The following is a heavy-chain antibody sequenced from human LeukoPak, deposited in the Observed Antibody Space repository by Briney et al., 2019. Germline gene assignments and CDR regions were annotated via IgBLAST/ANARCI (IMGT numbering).Heavy chain of an antibody. V-gene: IGHV3-23*01. Sequence: PGGTLRLSCAASGFTFSSYGMSWVRQAPGKGLEWVSAISGSGGSTYYADSVKGRFTISRDNSKNTLYLQMNSLRAEDTAVYYCAKAANTYYYGSGSYYNGVPDYWGQGTLVTVSS. D-gene: IGHD3-10*01. CDR2: ISGSGGST. CDR3: AKAANTYYYGSGSYYNGVPDY. CDR1: GFTFSSYG. J-gene: IGHJ4*02.